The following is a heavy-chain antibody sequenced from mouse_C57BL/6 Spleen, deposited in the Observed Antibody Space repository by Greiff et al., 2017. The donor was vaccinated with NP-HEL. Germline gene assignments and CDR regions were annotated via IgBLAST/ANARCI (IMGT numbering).Heavy chain of an antibody. V-gene: IGHV5-9-1*02. CDR3: TRDYYGSSYLYAMDY. CDR1: GFTFSSYA. D-gene: IGHD1-1*01. Sequence: EVMLVESGEGLVKPGGSLKLSCAASGFTFSSYAMSWVRQTPEKRLEWVAYISSGGDYIYYADTVKGRFTISRDNARNTLYLKMSSLKSEDTAMYYCTRDYYGSSYLYAMDYWGQGTSVTVSS. CDR2: ISSGGDYI. J-gene: IGHJ4*01.